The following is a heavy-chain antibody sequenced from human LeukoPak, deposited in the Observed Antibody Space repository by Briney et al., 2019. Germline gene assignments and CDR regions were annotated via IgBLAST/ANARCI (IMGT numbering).Heavy chain of an antibody. CDR2: IYYSGST. CDR1: GGSISSYY. V-gene: IGHV4-59*12. Sequence: SETLSLTCTVSGGSISSYYWSWIRQPPGKGLEWIGYIYYSGSTNYNPSLKSRVTISVDTSKNQFSLKLSSVTAADTAVYYCASKAMTTVTTDSSWGQGTLVTVSS. CDR3: ASKAMTTVTTDSS. J-gene: IGHJ4*02. D-gene: IGHD4-11*01.